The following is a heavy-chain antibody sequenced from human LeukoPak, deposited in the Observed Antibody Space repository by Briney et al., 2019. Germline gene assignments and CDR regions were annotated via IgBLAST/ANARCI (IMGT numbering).Heavy chain of an antibody. J-gene: IGHJ4*02. CDR3: ARDHYSRNDY. Sequence: GGSLRLSCAASGLAFNTYSMNWVRKAPGKGLEWVSYISSSSSPIYYADSVKGRFTISRDNAKNSLYLQMNSLRDEDTAVYYCARDHYSRNDYWGQGTLVTVSS. CDR2: ISSSSSPI. CDR1: GLAFNTYS. V-gene: IGHV3-48*02. D-gene: IGHD6-13*01.